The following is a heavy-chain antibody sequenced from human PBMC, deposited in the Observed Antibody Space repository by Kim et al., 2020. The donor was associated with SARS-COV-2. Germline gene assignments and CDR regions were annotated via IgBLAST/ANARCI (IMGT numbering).Heavy chain of an antibody. D-gene: IGHD2-2*01. Sequence: GGSLRLSCAASGFTFSSYGMHWVRQAPGKGLEWVAVIWYDGSNKYYADSVKGRFTISRDNSKNTLYLQMNSLRAEDTAVYYCAREDQLLTSNDAFDIWGQGTMVTVSS. CDR2: IWYDGSNK. CDR3: AREDQLLTSNDAFDI. CDR1: GFTFSSYG. J-gene: IGHJ3*02. V-gene: IGHV3-33*01.